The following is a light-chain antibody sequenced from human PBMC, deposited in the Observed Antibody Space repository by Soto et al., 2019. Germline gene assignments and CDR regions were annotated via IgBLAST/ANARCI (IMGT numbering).Light chain of an antibody. J-gene: IGKJ1*01. Sequence: EILMTQSPATLSVSPGERATLSCRASQSIRNNLAWIQQKPGQAPRLLIYDASTRATDVPAWFSGSRSGTEFTLTTSGLHSEDFAVYYCQQYQFWPRTFGQGTKVEI. CDR2: DAS. CDR1: QSIRNN. V-gene: IGKV3-15*01. CDR3: QQYQFWPRT.